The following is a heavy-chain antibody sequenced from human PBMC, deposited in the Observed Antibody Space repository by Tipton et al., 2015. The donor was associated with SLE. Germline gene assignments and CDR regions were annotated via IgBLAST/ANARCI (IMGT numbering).Heavy chain of an antibody. CDR2: IKSKTDGGTT. J-gene: IGHJ6*02. D-gene: IGHD4-17*01. CDR1: GFTFSNAW. CDR3: AREGGLRGYYGVDV. Sequence: SLRLSCAASGFTFSNAWMSWVRQAPGKGLEWVGRIKSKTDGGTTDYAAPVKGRFTISRDDSKNTLYLQMNSLRAEDTALYYCAREGGLRGYYGVDVWGQGTTVTVSS. V-gene: IGHV3-15*05.